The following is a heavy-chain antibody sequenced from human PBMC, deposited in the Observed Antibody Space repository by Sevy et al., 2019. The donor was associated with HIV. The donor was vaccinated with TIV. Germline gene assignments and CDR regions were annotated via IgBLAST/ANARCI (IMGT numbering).Heavy chain of an antibody. CDR3: ARRYFDL. Sequence: GGSLRLSCKASGFTFSSFWMHWVRQAPGKGLEWVANIRQDGNELYYVDSVKGRFTISRDNAKNALYLQMDGLRVEDTAVYHCARRYFDLWGQGTLVTVSS. J-gene: IGHJ4*02. CDR2: IRQDGNEL. CDR1: GFTFSSFW. V-gene: IGHV3-7*01.